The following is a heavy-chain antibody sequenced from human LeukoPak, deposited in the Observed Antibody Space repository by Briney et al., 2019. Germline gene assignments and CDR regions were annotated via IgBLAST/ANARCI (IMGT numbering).Heavy chain of an antibody. CDR1: RGTSSSYA. Sequence: ASVKVSCKASRGTSSSYAISWVRQAPGQGLEWMGGIIPIFGTANYAQKFQGRVTITTDESTSTAYMELSSLRSEDTAVYYCARGTIGQDAFDIWGQGTMVTVSS. CDR3: ARGTIGQDAFDI. J-gene: IGHJ3*02. D-gene: IGHD2-8*01. V-gene: IGHV1-69*05. CDR2: IIPIFGTA.